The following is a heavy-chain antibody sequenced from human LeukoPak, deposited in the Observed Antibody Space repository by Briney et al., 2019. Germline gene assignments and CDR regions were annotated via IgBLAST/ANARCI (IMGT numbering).Heavy chain of an antibody. CDR1: GFTFSSYA. CDR2: ISGSGGST. V-gene: IGHV3-23*01. CDR3: ATDYYDSSGLGCFDY. Sequence: PGGSLRLSCAASGFTFSSYAMSWVRQAPGKGLEWVSAISGSGGSTYYADSVKGRFTISRDNSKNTPYLQMNSLRAEDTAVYYCATDYYDSSGLGCFDYWGQGTLVTVSS. J-gene: IGHJ4*02. D-gene: IGHD3-22*01.